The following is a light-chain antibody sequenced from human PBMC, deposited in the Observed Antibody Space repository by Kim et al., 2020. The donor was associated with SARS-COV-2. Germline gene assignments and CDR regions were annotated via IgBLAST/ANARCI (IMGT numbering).Light chain of an antibody. Sequence: QSVLTQPPSASGTPGQRVTISCSGSSSNIGSNTVNWYQQLPGTAPKLLIYSNNQRPSGVPDRFSGSKSGTPASLAISGLQSEDVADYYCAAWDDSLNVVVFGGGAQLTVL. V-gene: IGLV1-44*01. CDR1: SSNIGSNT. CDR3: AAWDDSLNVVV. J-gene: IGLJ2*01. CDR2: SNN.